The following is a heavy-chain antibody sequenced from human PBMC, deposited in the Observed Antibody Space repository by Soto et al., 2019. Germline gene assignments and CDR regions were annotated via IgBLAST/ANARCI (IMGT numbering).Heavy chain of an antibody. V-gene: IGHV1-69*13. CDR1: GGTFSTFG. CDR3: ARSAPMDAGEKYYYDF. J-gene: IGHJ4*02. Sequence: GASVKVSCRASGGTFSTFGISWVRQAPGQGLEWMGGIIPFFGTAKYSQKFEDRISITADESTNTVYMDLRSLTSEDTAIYYCARSAPMDAGEKYYYDFWGERDLIAVSS. CDR2: IIPFFGTA. D-gene: IGHD3-16*01.